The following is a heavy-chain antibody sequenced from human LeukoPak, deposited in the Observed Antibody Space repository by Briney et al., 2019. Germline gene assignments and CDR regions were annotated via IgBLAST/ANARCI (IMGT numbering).Heavy chain of an antibody. J-gene: IGHJ5*02. Sequence: PSETLSLTCTVSGGSISSYYWSWIRQPPGKGLEWIGYIYYSGSTNYNPSLKSRVTISVDTSKNQFSLKLSSVTAADTAVYYCARDIAAARFNWFDPWGQETLVTVSS. CDR3: ARDIAAARFNWFDP. D-gene: IGHD6-13*01. CDR2: IYYSGST. CDR1: GGSISSYY. V-gene: IGHV4-59*01.